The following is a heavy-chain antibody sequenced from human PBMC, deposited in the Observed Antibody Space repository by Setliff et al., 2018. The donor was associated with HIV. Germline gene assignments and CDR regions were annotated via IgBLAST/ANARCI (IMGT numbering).Heavy chain of an antibody. CDR3: ARDPVATIPRGFDI. J-gene: IGHJ3*02. CDR2: ISWNGETK. D-gene: IGHD5-12*01. CDR1: GFTFSTYA. Sequence: SLRLSCAASGFTFSTYAVHWVRQVPGKGLEWVSGISWNGETKGYADSVKGRFAISRDNARNSLFLEMNNLRVDDTAVYYCARDPVATIPRGFDIWGQGTMVTVSS. V-gene: IGHV3-9*01.